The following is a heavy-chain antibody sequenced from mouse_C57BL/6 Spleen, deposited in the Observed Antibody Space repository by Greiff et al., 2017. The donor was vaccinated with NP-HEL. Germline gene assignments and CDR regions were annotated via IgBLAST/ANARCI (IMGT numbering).Heavy chain of an antibody. D-gene: IGHD2-12*01. CDR1: GYTFTDYE. J-gene: IGHJ2*01. Sequence: QVQLQQSGAELVRPGASVTLSCKASGYTFTDYEMHWVKQTPVHGLEWIGAIDPETGGTAYNQKFKGKAILTADKSSSTAYMELRSLTSEDSAVYYCTRRAYYNYVDYWGQGTTLTVSS. CDR3: TRRAYYNYVDY. CDR2: IDPETGGT. V-gene: IGHV1-15*01.